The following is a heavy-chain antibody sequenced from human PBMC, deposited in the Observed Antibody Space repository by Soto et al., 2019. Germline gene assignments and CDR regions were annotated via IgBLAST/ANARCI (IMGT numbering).Heavy chain of an antibody. Sequence: PSETLSLTCTVSGGSISSSSYYWGWIRQPPGKGLEWIGSIYYSGSTYYNPSLKSRVTISVDTSKNQFSLKLSSVTAADTAVYYCARLPDVDTAMVTSLDVWGQGTKVTVSS. CDR3: ARLPDVDTAMVTSLDV. D-gene: IGHD5-18*01. V-gene: IGHV4-39*01. J-gene: IGHJ6*02. CDR1: GGSISSSSYY. CDR2: IYYSGST.